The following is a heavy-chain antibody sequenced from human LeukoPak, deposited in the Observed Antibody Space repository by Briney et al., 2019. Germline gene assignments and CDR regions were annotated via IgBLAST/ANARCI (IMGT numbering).Heavy chain of an antibody. CDR3: ARDQVVATIFYYYYYGMDV. J-gene: IGHJ6*02. V-gene: IGHV4-4*07. CDR1: GASISGYW. Sequence: TSETLSLTCDVSGASISGYWWSWIRQPAGRGLEWIGRMYTDGDTNYNPSLKSRVTMSVDTSKNQFSLKLSSVTAADTAVYYCARDQVVATIFYYYYYGMDVWGQGTTVTVSS. CDR2: MYTDGDT. D-gene: IGHD5-12*01.